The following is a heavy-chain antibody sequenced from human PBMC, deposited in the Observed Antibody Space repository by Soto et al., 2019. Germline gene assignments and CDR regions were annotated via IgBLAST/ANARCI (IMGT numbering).Heavy chain of an antibody. V-gene: IGHV6-1*01. CDR2: THYRSKWYN. D-gene: IGHD2-15*01. CDR3: ARLLDGYCSGGSCYAFDI. CDR1: GDSVSSNSAA. J-gene: IGHJ3*02. Sequence: SQTLSLTCAISGDSVSSNSAAWNWIRQSPSRGLEWLGRTHYRSKWYNDYAVSVKSRITINPDTSKNQFSLQLNSVTPEDTAVYYCARLLDGYCSGGSCYAFDIWGQGTMVTVSS.